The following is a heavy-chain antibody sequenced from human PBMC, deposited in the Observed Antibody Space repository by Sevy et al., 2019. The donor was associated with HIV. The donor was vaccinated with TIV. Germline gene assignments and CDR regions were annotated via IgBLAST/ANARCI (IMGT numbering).Heavy chain of an antibody. D-gene: IGHD2-21*01. CDR2: IHDGSNK. CDR3: VKEGGGEGGDH. J-gene: IGHJ4*02. CDR1: GFSYSSYG. Sequence: GGSLRLSCAASGFSYSSYGMHWVRQAPGKGLEWVEYIHDGSNKDYADSVKGRFTISRDNSKNTLDLQMNSLRVEDTAVYYCVKEGGGEGGDHWGQGTLVTVSS. V-gene: IGHV3-30*02.